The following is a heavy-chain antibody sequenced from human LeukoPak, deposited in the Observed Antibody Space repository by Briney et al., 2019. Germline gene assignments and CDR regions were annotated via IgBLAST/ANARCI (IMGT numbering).Heavy chain of an antibody. Sequence: PSETLSLTCTVSGGSISSYYWSWIRQPPGKGLEWIGYIYYSGSTNYNPSLKSRVTISVDTSKNQFSLKLSSVTAADTAVYYCARARQYCSSTSCYDLGYLDYWGQGTLVTVSS. V-gene: IGHV4-59*01. D-gene: IGHD2-2*01. J-gene: IGHJ4*02. CDR3: ARARQYCSSTSCYDLGYLDY. CDR2: IYYSGST. CDR1: GGSISSYY.